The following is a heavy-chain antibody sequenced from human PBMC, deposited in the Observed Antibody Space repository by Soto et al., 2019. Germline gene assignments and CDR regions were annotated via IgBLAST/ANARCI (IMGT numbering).Heavy chain of an antibody. Sequence: SQTLSLTCAISGASVSSKSAAWNWIRQSPSRGLEWLGRTFFRSKWYNDYAVSVKGRITINPDTSKNQFSLQLRSVTAGDTAVYYCARSSHSSIAVTQFDSWGQGTRVTVSS. V-gene: IGHV6-1*01. CDR1: GASVSSKSAA. D-gene: IGHD6-19*01. CDR3: ARSSHSSIAVTQFDS. CDR2: TFFRSKWYN. J-gene: IGHJ4*02.